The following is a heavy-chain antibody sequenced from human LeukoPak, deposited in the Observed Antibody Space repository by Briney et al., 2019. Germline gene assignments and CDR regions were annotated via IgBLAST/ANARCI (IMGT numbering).Heavy chain of an antibody. CDR3: ARGAAGDYGDDFDY. J-gene: IGHJ4*02. CDR2: ISYDGSNK. D-gene: IGHD4-17*01. CDR1: GFTFSSYA. V-gene: IGHV3-30*04. Sequence: PGGSLRLSCAASGFTFSSYAMHWVRQAPGKGLEWVAVISYDGSNKYYADSVKGRFTISRDNSKNTLYLQMNSLRAEDTAVYYCARGAAGDYGDDFDYWGQGTLVTVSS.